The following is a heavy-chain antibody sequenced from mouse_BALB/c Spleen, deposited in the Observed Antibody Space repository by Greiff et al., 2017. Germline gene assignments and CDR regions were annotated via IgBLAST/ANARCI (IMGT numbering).Heavy chain of an antibody. CDR1: GYNFTSYW. Sequence: VQLQQPGAELVKPGTSVKLSCKASGYNFTSYWINWVKLRPGQGLEWIGDIYPGSGSTNYNEKFKSKATLTVDTSSSTAYMQLSSLASEDSALYYCARRGDYYGSSWDYAMDYWGQGTSVTVSS. J-gene: IGHJ4*01. V-gene: IGHV1-55*01. D-gene: IGHD1-1*01. CDR2: IYPGSGST. CDR3: ARRGDYYGSSWDYAMDY.